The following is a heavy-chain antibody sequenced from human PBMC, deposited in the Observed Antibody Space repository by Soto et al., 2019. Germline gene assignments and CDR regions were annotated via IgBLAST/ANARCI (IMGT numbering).Heavy chain of an antibody. CDR1: GCSISSYY. D-gene: IGHD6-13*01. CDR3: ARAKAPLYSSSWSWFDP. V-gene: IGHV4-59*08. CDR2: IYYSGST. Sequence: SETLSLTCTVYGCSISSYYWSWIRQPPGKGLEWIGYIYYSGSTNYNPSLKSRVTISVDTSKNQFSLKLSSVTAADTAVYYCARAKAPLYSSSWSWFDPWGQGTLVTVS. J-gene: IGHJ5*02.